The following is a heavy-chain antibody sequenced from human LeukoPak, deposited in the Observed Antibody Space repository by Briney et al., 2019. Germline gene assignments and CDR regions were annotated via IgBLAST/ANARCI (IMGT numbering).Heavy chain of an antibody. J-gene: IGHJ4*02. CDR1: GFTFSSYA. V-gene: IGHV3-23*01. CDR3: AKTYYYDSSNYPPMDY. D-gene: IGHD3-22*01. CDR2: ISGGGGNT. Sequence: PGGSLRLSCAASGFTFSSYAMSWVRQAPGEGLEWVSAISGGGGNTYYADSVKGRFTISRDNSKNTLYLQMNRLRAEDTAVYYCAKTYYYDSSNYPPMDYWGQGTLVTVSS.